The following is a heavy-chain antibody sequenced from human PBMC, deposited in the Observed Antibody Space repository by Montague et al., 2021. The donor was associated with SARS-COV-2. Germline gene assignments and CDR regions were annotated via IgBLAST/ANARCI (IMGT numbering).Heavy chain of an antibody. CDR1: GGSINNYY. J-gene: IGHJ2*01. CDR3: ARRGGGEVFARFMYWYFDV. Sequence: SETLSLTCSVSGGSINNYYWGWVRQSPGKGLEWIGYIYYSGSETTSYNPSLKSRVSISVDTSENQFSLKLTSVTAAATAVYYCARRGGGEVFARFMYWYFDVWGRGTLVTVSS. CDR2: IYYSGSETT. D-gene: IGHD2-21*01. V-gene: IGHV4-59*13.